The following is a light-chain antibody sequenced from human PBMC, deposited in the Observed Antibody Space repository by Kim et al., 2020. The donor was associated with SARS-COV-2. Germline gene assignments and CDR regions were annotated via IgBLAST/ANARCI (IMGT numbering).Light chain of an antibody. J-gene: IGLJ3*02. CDR3: QVWDSSSDHWV. CDR1: KIGSKR. CDR2: YDS. Sequence: APGKTAGITCGVNKIGSKRVHWYQQKPGQAPVLVIYYDSDRPSGIPERFSGSNSGNTATLTISRVEAGDEADYYCQVWDSSSDHWVFGGGTQLTV. V-gene: IGLV3-21*04.